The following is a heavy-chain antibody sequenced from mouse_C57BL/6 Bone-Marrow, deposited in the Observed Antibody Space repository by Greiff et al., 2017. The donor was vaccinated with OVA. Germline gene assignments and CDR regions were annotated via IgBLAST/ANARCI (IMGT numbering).Heavy chain of an antibody. CDR1: GYTFTSYW. CDR2: IDPSDSYT. J-gene: IGHJ3*01. Sequence: QVQLQQSGAELVMPGASVKLSCKASGYTFTSYWMHWVKQRPGQGLEWIGEIDPSDSYTNYNQKFKGKSTLTVDKSSSTAYMQLSSLTSEDSAVCYCARDGYYNWFAYWGQGTLVTVSA. CDR3: ARDGYYNWFAY. D-gene: IGHD2-3*01. V-gene: IGHV1-69*01.